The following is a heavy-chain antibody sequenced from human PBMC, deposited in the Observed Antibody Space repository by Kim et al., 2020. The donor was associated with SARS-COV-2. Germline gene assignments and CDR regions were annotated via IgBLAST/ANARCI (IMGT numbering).Heavy chain of an antibody. CDR1: GGTFNNYA. Sequence: SVKVSCKTSGGTFNNYAITWVRQAPGQGFEWMGRIIPILGITNYAQKFQGRVTISADRSTSTAYMELSSLRSDDTAVYYCSRDFGRYYYDSSGYYYWYFDLWGRGTLVTVSS. CDR2: IIPILGIT. D-gene: IGHD3-22*01. V-gene: IGHV1-69*04. CDR3: SRDFGRYYYDSSGYYYWYFDL. J-gene: IGHJ2*01.